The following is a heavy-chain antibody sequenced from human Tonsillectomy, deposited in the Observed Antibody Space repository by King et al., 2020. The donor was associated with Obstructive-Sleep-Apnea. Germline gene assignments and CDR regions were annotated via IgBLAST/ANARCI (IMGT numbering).Heavy chain of an antibody. CDR1: GFTFDDYA. CDR3: AALRYFDWTTRDY. J-gene: IGHJ4*02. V-gene: IGHV3-9*01. CDR2: ISWNSGSI. Sequence: VQLVESGGGLVQPGRSLRLSCAASGFTFDDYAMHWVRQAPGKGLEWVSGISWNSGSIGYADSVKGRVTISRDNAKNSLYLQMNSLRAEDTALYYCAALRYFDWTTRDYWGQGTLVTVSS. D-gene: IGHD3-9*01.